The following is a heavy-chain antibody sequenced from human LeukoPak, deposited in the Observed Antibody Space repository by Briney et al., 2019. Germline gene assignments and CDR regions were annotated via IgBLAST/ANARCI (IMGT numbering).Heavy chain of an antibody. V-gene: IGHV3-11*01. CDR1: GFTFSDYY. Sequence: PGGSLRLSCAASGFTFSDYYMSWIRQAPGKGPEWVSYISSSGSTIYYADSVKGRFTISRDNAKNSLYLQMNSLRAEDTAVYYCARDAVVVIATSGSDDAFDIWGQGTMVTVSS. D-gene: IGHD2-21*01. CDR3: ARDAVVVIATSGSDDAFDI. CDR2: ISSSGSTI. J-gene: IGHJ3*02.